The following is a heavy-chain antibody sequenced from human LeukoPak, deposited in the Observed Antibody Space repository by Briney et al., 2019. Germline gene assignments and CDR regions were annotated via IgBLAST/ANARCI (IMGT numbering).Heavy chain of an antibody. CDR3: ARHGNSYGNFDY. Sequence: SETLSLTCTVSGGSISSYYWSWIRQPPGKGLEWIGYIYYSGSTNYNPSLKSRVTISVDTSKNQFSLKLSSVTAADTAVYYCARHGNSYGNFDYWGQGTLVTVSS. CDR2: IYYSGST. V-gene: IGHV4-59*08. D-gene: IGHD5-18*01. CDR1: GGSISSYY. J-gene: IGHJ4*02.